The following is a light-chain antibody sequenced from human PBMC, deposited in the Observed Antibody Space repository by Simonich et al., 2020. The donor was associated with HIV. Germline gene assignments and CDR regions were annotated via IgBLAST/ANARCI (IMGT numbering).Light chain of an antibody. J-gene: IGKJ1*01. CDR3: QQYNNWPPWT. CDR2: GAS. CDR1: QSVSSN. Sequence: EIVMTQSPATLSVSPGERATLSCRASQSVSSNLAWYPQKPGQAPRLLIYGASTRATGIPARFSGSASGTEFTLTISSLQSEDFAVYYCQQYNNWPPWTFGQGTKVEIK. V-gene: IGKV3-15*01.